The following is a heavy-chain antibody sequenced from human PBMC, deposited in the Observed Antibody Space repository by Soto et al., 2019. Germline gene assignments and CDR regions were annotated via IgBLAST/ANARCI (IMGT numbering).Heavy chain of an antibody. CDR3: ARDLSSWFGELLTYGMDV. CDR1: GYTFTSYG. CDR2: ISAYNGNT. D-gene: IGHD3-10*01. Sequence: ASVKVSCKASGYTFTSYGISWVRQAPGQGLELMGWISAYNGNTNYAQKLQGRVTMTTDTSTSTAYMELRSLRSDDTAVYYCARDLSSWFGELLTYGMDVWGQGTTVTVSS. V-gene: IGHV1-18*01. J-gene: IGHJ6*02.